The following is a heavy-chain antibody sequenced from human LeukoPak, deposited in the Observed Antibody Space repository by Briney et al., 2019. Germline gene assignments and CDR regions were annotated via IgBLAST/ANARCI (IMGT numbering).Heavy chain of an antibody. CDR3: ARDRGVSYFDY. J-gene: IGHJ4*02. Sequence: GRSLRLSCAASGFTFSSYGMHWVRQAPGKGLEWVAVIWYDGSNKYYPDSVKGRFTISRDNSKNTLYLQMNSLRAEDTAVYYCARDRGVSYFDYWGQGTLVTVSS. CDR1: GFTFSSYG. V-gene: IGHV3-33*08. CDR2: IWYDGSNK.